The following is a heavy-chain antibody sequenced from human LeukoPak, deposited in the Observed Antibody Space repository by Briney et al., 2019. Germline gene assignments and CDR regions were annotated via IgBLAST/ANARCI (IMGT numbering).Heavy chain of an antibody. CDR2: IYYSGST. J-gene: IGHJ5*02. Sequence: KSSETLSLTCTVSGVSISSYYWSWIRQPPGKGLEWIGYIYYSGSTNYNPSLKSRVTISVDTSKNQFSLKLSSVTAADTAVYYCARVPFTAEYSYGYRNPDNWFDPWGQGTLVTVSS. D-gene: IGHD5-18*01. CDR3: ARVPFTAEYSYGYRNPDNWFDP. CDR1: GVSISSYY. V-gene: IGHV4-59*01.